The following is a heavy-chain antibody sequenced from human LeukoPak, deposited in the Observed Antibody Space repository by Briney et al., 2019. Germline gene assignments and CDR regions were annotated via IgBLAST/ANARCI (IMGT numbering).Heavy chain of an antibody. Sequence: GGSLRLSCAASGFTFSSYAMSWVRQAPGKGLEWVSAISGSGGSTYYADSVKGRFTISRDNSRATLYLQMNSLRAEDTAVYYCAKGYYDYVWGSYYFDYWGQGTLVTVSS. CDR2: ISGSGGST. D-gene: IGHD3-16*01. CDR1: GFTFSSYA. J-gene: IGHJ4*02. CDR3: AKGYYDYVWGSYYFDY. V-gene: IGHV3-23*01.